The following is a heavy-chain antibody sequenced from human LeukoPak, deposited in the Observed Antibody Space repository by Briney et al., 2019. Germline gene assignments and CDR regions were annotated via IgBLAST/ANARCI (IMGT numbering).Heavy chain of an antibody. J-gene: IGHJ4*02. D-gene: IGHD3-10*01. CDR2: IYSGGST. CDR1: GFTVSSNY. V-gene: IGHV3-53*01. CDR3: ARGGGSGSYYNVVFDY. Sequence: QPGGSLRLSCAASGFTVSSNYMSWVRQAPGKGLEWVLVIYSGGSTYYADSVKGRFTISRDNSKNTLYLQMNSLRAEDTAVYYCARGGGSGSYYNVVFDYWGQGTLVTVSS.